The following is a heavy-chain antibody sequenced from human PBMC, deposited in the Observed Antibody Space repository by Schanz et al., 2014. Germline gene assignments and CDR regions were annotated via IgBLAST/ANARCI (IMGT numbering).Heavy chain of an antibody. V-gene: IGHV3-15*01. Sequence: EVQLVESGGGLVKPGGSLRLSCAASTSIFNHAWMSWVRQAPGKGLEWLGRIKSKTDGETTDYAAPVKGRFSISRDDSQSTLYLQMNSLKIEDTAVYYCATASSPVREAGAGSSFHLWGQGTLVTASS. J-gene: IGHJ5*02. CDR3: ATASSPVREAGAGSSFHL. CDR1: TSIFNHAW. D-gene: IGHD6-13*01. CDR2: IKSKTDGETT.